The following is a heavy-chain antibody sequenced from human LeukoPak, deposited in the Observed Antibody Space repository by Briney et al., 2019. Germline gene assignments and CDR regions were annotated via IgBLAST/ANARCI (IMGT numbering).Heavy chain of an antibody. CDR1: GFTFSIYA. V-gene: IGHV3-33*08. CDR2: IWSDGSNR. J-gene: IGHJ4*01. CDR3: ARDAQRGFDYSNSLEY. Sequence: GGSLRLSCAASGFTFSIYAMTWVRQAPGKGLEWVAVIWSDGSNRFYAGSVKGRFTISRDNSQNTLFLQMNSLRAEDTATYYCARDAQRGFDYSNSLEYWGHGTLVTVSS. D-gene: IGHD4-11*01.